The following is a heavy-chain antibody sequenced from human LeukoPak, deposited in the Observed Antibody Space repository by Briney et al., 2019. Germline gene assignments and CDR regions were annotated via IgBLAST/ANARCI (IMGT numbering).Heavy chain of an antibody. Sequence: GGSLRLSCSVSGFTFSSHAMHWARQAPGKGLEWVASINHNGNVNYYVDSVKGRFTISRGNAKNSLYLQMSNLRAEDTAVYFCARGGGLDVWGQGATVTVSS. V-gene: IGHV3-7*03. D-gene: IGHD3-16*01. J-gene: IGHJ6*02. CDR1: GFTFSSHA. CDR2: INHNGNVN. CDR3: ARGGGLDV.